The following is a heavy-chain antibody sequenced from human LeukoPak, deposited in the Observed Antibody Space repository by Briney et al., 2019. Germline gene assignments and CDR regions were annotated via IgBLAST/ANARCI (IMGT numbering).Heavy chain of an antibody. J-gene: IGHJ4*02. CDR2: IKKDGSEK. V-gene: IGHV3-7*04. CDR3: ARGSNWAFDY. CDR1: GFTFSSYW. Sequence: PGGSLRLSCAASGFTFSSYWMSWVRQVPGKGLEWVASIKKDGSEKYYGDSVKGRFTMSRDNAKDSLYLEINSLRVEDTAVYYCARGSNWAFDYWGQGTLVTASS. D-gene: IGHD7-27*01.